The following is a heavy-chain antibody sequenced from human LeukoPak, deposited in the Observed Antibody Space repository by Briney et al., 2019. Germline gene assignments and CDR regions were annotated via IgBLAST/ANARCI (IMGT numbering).Heavy chain of an antibody. CDR3: AKKIKAAHYSSGCFDY. J-gene: IGHJ4*02. CDR1: GFTFSRFA. Sequence: GGSLTLSCVLSGFTFSRFAVSWVRQAPGKGLEWVSGICRTGNSTYYADCVKGRLTISRDNSKNTMYLQMHSLRADDTAVYYCAKKIKAAHYSSGCFDYWGQGALVTVSS. D-gene: IGHD6-19*01. CDR2: ICRTGNST. V-gene: IGHV3-23*01.